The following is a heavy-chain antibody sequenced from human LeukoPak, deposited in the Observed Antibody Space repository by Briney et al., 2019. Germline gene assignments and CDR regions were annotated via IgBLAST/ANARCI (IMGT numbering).Heavy chain of an antibody. CDR2: ISAYNGNT. D-gene: IGHD3-22*01. V-gene: IGHV1-18*01. J-gene: IGHJ3*02. CDR1: GYTFTSYG. CDR3: AFSSGYAGDAFDI. Sequence: ASVKVSCTAPGYTFTSYGISWVRQAPGQGLEWMGWISAYNGNTNYAQKLQGRVTMTTDTSTSTAYMELRSLRSDDTAVYYCAFSSGYAGDAFDIWGQGTMVTVSS.